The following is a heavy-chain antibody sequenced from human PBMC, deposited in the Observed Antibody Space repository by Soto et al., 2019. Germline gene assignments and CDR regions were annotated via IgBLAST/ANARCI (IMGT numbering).Heavy chain of an antibody. V-gene: IGHV4-31*03. CDR2: RYYSEST. CDR3: ARTKCSGGSCYSWSLDY. CDR1: GGSITTGGYY. D-gene: IGHD2-15*01. J-gene: IGHJ4*02. Sequence: PSETLSLTCTVSGGSITTGGYYWSWIRQLPGKGLEWIGHRYYSESTYYNPSLKSRVSISLDTSKNQFSLKLSFVTAADTAMYYCARTKCSGGSCYSWSLDYWGQGTPVTASS.